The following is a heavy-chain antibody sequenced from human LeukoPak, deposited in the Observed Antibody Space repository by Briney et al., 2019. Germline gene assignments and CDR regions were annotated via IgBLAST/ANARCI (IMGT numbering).Heavy chain of an antibody. J-gene: IGHJ5*02. D-gene: IGHD2-21*02. V-gene: IGHV4-39*07. CDR3: ASGDCGGDCYPARNWFDP. Sequence: SETLSLTCTVSGGSVSSNSYSWGWIRQPPGKGLEWIGTIYYSGSTYYNPSLKRRVTISVDTSKNHFSLKLSSVTAADTAVYYCASGDCGGDCYPARNWFDPWGQGTLVTVSS. CDR1: GGSVSSNSYS. CDR2: IYYSGST.